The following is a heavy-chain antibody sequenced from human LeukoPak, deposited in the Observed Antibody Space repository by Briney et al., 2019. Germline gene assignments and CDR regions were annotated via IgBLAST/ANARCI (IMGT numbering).Heavy chain of an antibody. CDR3: ATVEMATIEYDY. Sequence: ASGTLSCYAAGATFTSYANSLDRHRPGQGLGWLGRSNRILGIENHAQKFQGRVTITADKSTSTAYMELSSLRSADTAVYYCATVEMATIEYDYWGQGTLVTVSS. CDR2: SNRILGIE. J-gene: IGHJ4*02. V-gene: IGHV1-69*04. D-gene: IGHD5-24*01. CDR1: GATFTSYA.